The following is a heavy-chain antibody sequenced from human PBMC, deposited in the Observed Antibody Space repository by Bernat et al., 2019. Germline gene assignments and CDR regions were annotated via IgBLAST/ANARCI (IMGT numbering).Heavy chain of an antibody. CDR3: ARFYGDYGVENWFDP. CDR2: IYYSGST. D-gene: IGHD4-17*01. Sequence: QLQLQESGPGLVKPSETLSLTCTVSGGSISSSSYYWGWIRQPPGKGLEWIGSIYYSGSTYYNPSLKSRVTISVDTSKNQFSLKLSSVTAADTAVYYCARFYGDYGVENWFDPWGQGTLVTVSS. J-gene: IGHJ5*02. CDR1: GGSISSSSYY. V-gene: IGHV4-39*01.